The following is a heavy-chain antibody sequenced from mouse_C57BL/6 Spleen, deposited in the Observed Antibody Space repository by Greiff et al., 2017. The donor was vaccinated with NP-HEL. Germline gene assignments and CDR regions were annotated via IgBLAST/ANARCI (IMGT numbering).Heavy chain of an antibody. CDR1: GFTFSDYG. CDR2: ISSGSSTI. D-gene: IGHD4-1*01. CDR3: ARPDWDAWYFDV. J-gene: IGHJ1*03. V-gene: IGHV5-17*01. Sequence: EVKLVESGGGLVKPGGSLKLSCAASGFTFSDYGMHWVRQAPEKGLEWVAYISSGSSTIYYADTVKGRFTISRDNAKNTLFLQMTSLRSEDTAMYYCARPDWDAWYFDVWGTGTTVTVSS.